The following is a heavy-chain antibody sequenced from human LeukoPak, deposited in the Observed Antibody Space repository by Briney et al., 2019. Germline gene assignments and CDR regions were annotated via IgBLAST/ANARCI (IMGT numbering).Heavy chain of an antibody. J-gene: IGHJ4*02. D-gene: IGHD1-26*01. V-gene: IGHV4-61*02. CDR3: ARAVSGSYFDY. CDR2: IYTSGST. Sequence: SETLSLTCTVSGGSISSGSYYWSWIRQPAGKGLEWFGRIYTSGSTNYNPSLKSRVTISVDTSKNQFSLKLSSVTAADTAVYYCARAVSGSYFDYWGQGTLVTVSS. CDR1: GGSISSGSYY.